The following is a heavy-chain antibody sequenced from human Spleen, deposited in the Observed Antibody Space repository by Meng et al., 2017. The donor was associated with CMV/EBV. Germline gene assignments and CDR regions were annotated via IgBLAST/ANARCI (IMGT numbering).Heavy chain of an antibody. Sequence: ISWVRQAPGQGLEWMGGIIPIFGAPNYAQKFQGRVTITTDESTATAYMEVSSLRSEDTALYYCARDGRQCCTGGTCCSGEWLTWFDPWSQGTLVTVSS. D-gene: IGHD2-15*01. V-gene: IGHV1-69*05. J-gene: IGHJ5*02. CDR2: IIPIFGAP. CDR3: ARDGRQCCTGGTCCSGEWLTWFDP.